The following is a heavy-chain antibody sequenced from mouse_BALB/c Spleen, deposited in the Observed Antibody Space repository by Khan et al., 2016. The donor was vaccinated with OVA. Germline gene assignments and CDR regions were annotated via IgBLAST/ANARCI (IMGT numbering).Heavy chain of an antibody. CDR1: GYTLTNYG. Sequence: QIQLVQSGPELKKPGETVKISCKASGYTLTNYGMNRVKQAPGKGLKWMGWINTYTGEPTYAEDFKGRIAFSLETSASTAYLQINNRKTEDTATSFCARSNGNYWFAYWGQGTLVTVSA. D-gene: IGHD2-1*01. V-gene: IGHV9-3-1*01. J-gene: IGHJ3*01. CDR2: INTYTGEP. CDR3: ARSNGNYWFAY.